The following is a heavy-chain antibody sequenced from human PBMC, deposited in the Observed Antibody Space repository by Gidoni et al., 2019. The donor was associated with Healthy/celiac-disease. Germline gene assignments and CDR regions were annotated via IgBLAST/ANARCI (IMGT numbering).Heavy chain of an antibody. J-gene: IGHJ5*02. D-gene: IGHD6-19*01. Sequence: QVQLVESGGGVVQPGRSLRLSCAASGFTFSSYAMHWVRQAPGKGLEWVAVISYDGSNKYYADSVKGRFTISRDNSKNTLYLQMNSLRAEDTAVYYCARDSAVAGNSGDWFDPWGQGTLVTVSS. CDR1: GFTFSSYA. CDR3: ARDSAVAGNSGDWFDP. CDR2: ISYDGSNK. V-gene: IGHV3-30*04.